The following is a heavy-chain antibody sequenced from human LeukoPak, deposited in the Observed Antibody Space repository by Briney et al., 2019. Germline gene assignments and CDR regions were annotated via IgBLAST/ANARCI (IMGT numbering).Heavy chain of an antibody. J-gene: IGHJ4*02. CDR1: GGSVTSTNW. CDR3: AREGGFYRPLDY. D-gene: IGHD3-3*01. CDR2: VHLDGRT. V-gene: IGHV4-4*02. Sequence: SETLSLTCGVSGGSVTSTNWWTWVRQPPGRGLEWIGEVHLDGRTNYNPSLKSRLTMSVDLSENHISLKLTSVTAADTAVYYCAREGGFYRPLDYSGQGTLVTVSS.